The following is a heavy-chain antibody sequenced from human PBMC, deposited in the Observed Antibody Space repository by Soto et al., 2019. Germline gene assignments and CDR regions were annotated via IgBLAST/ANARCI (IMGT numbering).Heavy chain of an antibody. Sequence: PSETLSLTCAVYGGSFSGYYWSWIRQPPGKGLERIGEINHSGSTNYNPSLKSRVTISVDTSKNQFSLKLSSVTAADTAVYYCARDAAFGYYDFWSGQNYYMDAWGKGTTVTVSS. CDR1: GGSFSGYY. CDR3: ARDAAFGYYDFWSGQNYYMDA. CDR2: INHSGST. J-gene: IGHJ6*03. V-gene: IGHV4-34*01. D-gene: IGHD3-3*01.